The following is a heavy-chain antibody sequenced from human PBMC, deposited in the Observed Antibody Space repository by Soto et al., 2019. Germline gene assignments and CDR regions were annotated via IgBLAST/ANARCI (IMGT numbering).Heavy chain of an antibody. CDR2: IDNAGTDS. D-gene: IGHD3-10*01. V-gene: IGHV3-74*01. CDR3: ARGWFGPDV. CDR1: GFTFSGRS. J-gene: IGHJ6*04. Sequence: EVQLVESGGGLVQPGGSLRLSCAASGFTFSGRSMHWVRQAPGKGLVWVSGIDNAGTDSTYADSVKARFTSSRDNAKNTLYLQMNSLGVEDTAVYYCARGWFGPDVWGNGTTVTVSS.